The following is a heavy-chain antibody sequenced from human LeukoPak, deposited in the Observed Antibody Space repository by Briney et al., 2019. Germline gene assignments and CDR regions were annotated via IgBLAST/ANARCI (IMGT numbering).Heavy chain of an antibody. V-gene: IGHV4-59*08. J-gene: IGHJ4*02. CDR3: ARAGALRGLQLLESRQYYFDY. Sequence: PAETLSLTCTLSGGSISSYYWSWIRQPPGKGLEWIGYNYYCGSTNYHPPLKSRVAISVDTSKKQFALELSSVTAADTAVYYCARAGALRGLQLLESRQYYFDYWGQGTLVTVSS. CDR1: GGSISSYY. CDR2: NYYCGST. D-gene: IGHD5-24*01.